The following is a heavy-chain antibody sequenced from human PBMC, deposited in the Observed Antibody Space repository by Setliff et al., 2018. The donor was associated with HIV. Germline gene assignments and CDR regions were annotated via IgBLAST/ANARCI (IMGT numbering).Heavy chain of an antibody. CDR3: ARDIVVVTAIRRPSYYYYGMDV. CDR1: GYTFTGHY. CDR2: VNPNSGDA. Sequence: ASVKVSCKASGYTFTGHYLHWVRQAPGQGLEWLGWVNPNSGDAIYAQNFQGRVTMTRDTSINAAYMELRGLRSEDTAVYYCARDIVVVTAIRRPSYYYYGMDVWGQGATVTVSS. D-gene: IGHD2-21*02. J-gene: IGHJ6*02. V-gene: IGHV1-2*02.